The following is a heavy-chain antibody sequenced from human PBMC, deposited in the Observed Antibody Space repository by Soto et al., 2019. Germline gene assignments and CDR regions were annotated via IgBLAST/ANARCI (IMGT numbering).Heavy chain of an antibody. CDR1: GGTFSSYA. V-gene: IGHV1-69*01. J-gene: IGHJ4*02. CDR3: ARSRGRSWYGDY. Sequence: QVQLVQSGAEVKKPGSSVKVSCTASGGTFSSYAISWVRQAPGQGLEWMGGIIPIFGTANYAQKCQGRVTITADESTSTAYMERSSLRSEDTFVYYWARSRGRSWYGDYWGQGTLVTVSS. D-gene: IGHD6-13*01. CDR2: IIPIFGTA.